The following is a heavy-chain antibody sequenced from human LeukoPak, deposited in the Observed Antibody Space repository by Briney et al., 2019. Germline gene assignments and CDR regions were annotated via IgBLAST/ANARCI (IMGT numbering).Heavy chain of an antibody. D-gene: IGHD3-9*01. J-gene: IGHJ4*02. CDR2: INHSGST. Sequence: SETLSLTCAAYGGSFSGYYWSWIRQPPGKGLDWIGEINHSGSTNYNPSLKSRVTISVDTSKNQFSLKLSSVTAADTAVYYCARGYYDILTGYYPFDYWGQGTLVTVSS. CDR3: ARGYYDILTGYYPFDY. V-gene: IGHV4-34*01. CDR1: GGSFSGYY.